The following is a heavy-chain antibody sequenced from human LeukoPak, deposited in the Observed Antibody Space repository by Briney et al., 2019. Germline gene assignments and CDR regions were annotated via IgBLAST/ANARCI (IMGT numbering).Heavy chain of an antibody. Sequence: GASVKVSCKTSGGTFSSYTISWVRQAPGQGLEWMGGIIPIFGTPHYAQKFQDRVTITADASTSTAYMELSSLRAEDTAVYYCAELGITMIGGVWGKGTTVTISS. CDR3: AELGITMIGGV. CDR1: GGTFSSYT. CDR2: IIPIFGTP. V-gene: IGHV1-69*13. J-gene: IGHJ6*04. D-gene: IGHD3-10*02.